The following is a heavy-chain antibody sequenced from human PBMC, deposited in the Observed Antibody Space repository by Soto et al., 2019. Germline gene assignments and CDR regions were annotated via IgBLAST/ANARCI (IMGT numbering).Heavy chain of an antibody. Sequence: PGGSLRLSCAASGFTFSSYEMNWVRQAPGKGLEWVSYISSSGSTIYYADSVKGRFTISRDNAKNSLYLQMNSLRAEDTAVYHCARDDIVATISADAFDIWGQGTMVTVSS. V-gene: IGHV3-48*03. D-gene: IGHD5-12*01. CDR2: ISSSGSTI. CDR1: GFTFSSYE. CDR3: ARDDIVATISADAFDI. J-gene: IGHJ3*02.